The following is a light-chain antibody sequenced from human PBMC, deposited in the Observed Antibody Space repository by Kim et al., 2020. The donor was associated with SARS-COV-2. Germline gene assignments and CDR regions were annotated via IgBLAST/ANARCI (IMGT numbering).Light chain of an antibody. Sequence: SPGERATRSCRASQSVSSSYLAWYQKKPGQATRLLIYGASSRATGIPDRFSGSGSGTDFTLTISRLEPEDFAVYYCQQYGSSPLTFGGGNKVEIK. J-gene: IGKJ4*01. V-gene: IGKV3-20*01. CDR1: QSVSSSY. CDR2: GAS. CDR3: QQYGSSPLT.